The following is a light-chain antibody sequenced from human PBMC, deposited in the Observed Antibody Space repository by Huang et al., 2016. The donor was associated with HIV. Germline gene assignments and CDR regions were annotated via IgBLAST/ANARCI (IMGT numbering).Light chain of an antibody. CDR2: CAS. CDR3: QQYGGSPPSIT. Sequence: EIVLMQSPGTLSLSPGERATLSCRASQSFTSSSLAWYQQKPGQAPSLLIYCASTRATGIPDRFSGSASGTDFTLTSSRLEREDFALYYCQQYGGSPPSITFGQGTRLEIK. CDR1: QSFTSSS. J-gene: IGKJ5*01. V-gene: IGKV3-20*01.